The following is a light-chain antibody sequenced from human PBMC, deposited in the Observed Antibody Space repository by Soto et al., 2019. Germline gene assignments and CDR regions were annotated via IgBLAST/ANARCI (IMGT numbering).Light chain of an antibody. J-gene: IGKJ1*01. V-gene: IGKV3-20*01. CDR1: QSVSSSF. Sequence: EIVLTQSPGSLSLSPGEGATLSCRASQSVSSSFFAWYQQKPGQAPSLLIYGASRRATGVPDMFSGSGSGTDFTLSISRLEPEDFAVYYCQQYESSVTFGQGTKVEI. CDR2: GAS. CDR3: QQYESSVT.